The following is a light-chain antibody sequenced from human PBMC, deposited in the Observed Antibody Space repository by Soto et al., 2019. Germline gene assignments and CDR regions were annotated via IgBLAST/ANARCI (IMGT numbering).Light chain of an antibody. J-gene: IGKJ3*01. Sequence: EIVLTQSPGTLSLSPGERVTLSCRASQSVSDSYLAWYRQKPGQAPRLLFYGASLRVTGIPDRFSGSGSGTDFTLTISRLEPQDFAVYYCQHYGSSPPFTFGPGTKVEIK. CDR2: GAS. CDR3: QHYGSSPPFT. CDR1: QSVSDSY. V-gene: IGKV3-20*01.